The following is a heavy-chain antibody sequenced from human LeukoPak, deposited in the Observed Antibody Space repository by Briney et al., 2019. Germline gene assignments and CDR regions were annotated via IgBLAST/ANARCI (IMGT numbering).Heavy chain of an antibody. Sequence: PGGSLRLSCSASGFPFSSYAMHWVRQAPGKGLEYVSAISSNGGSTYYADSVKGRFTISRDNSKNTLYLQMSSLRAEDTAVYYCVKGKSTTVPFFDYWGQGTLVTVSS. D-gene: IGHD4-17*01. CDR3: VKGKSTTVPFFDY. CDR2: ISSNGGST. V-gene: IGHV3-64D*06. J-gene: IGHJ4*02. CDR1: GFPFSSYA.